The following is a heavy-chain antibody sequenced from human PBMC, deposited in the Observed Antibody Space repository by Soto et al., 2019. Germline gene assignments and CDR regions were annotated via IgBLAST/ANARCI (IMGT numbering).Heavy chain of an antibody. CDR1: GFTFSSYA. V-gene: IGHV3-23*01. D-gene: IGHD1-1*01. Sequence: EVQLLESGGGLVQPGGSLRLSCAASGFTFSSYAMTWVRQAPGKGLEWVSTISGSGVSTYYTNSVTGRFTISRDNSNNTVYLQMNSLRAEDTAKYYCSKDPRYNYYDVSQWGQGTLVTVSS. CDR2: ISGSGVST. CDR3: SKDPRYNYYDVSQ. J-gene: IGHJ4*02.